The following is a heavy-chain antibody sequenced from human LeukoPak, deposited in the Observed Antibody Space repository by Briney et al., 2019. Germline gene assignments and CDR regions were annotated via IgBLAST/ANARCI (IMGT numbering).Heavy chain of an antibody. Sequence: GGSLRLSCAASGFTFSTYWMKWVRQAPGKGLEWVASIEHDGGEQFYVESVKGRFTISRDNAKNSLYLQMHSLRAEDTAVYYCARPGPMHSFDYWGQGILVTVSP. CDR3: ARPGPMHSFDY. CDR1: GFTFSTYW. CDR2: IEHDGGEQ. V-gene: IGHV3-7*01. D-gene: IGHD4-11*01. J-gene: IGHJ4*02.